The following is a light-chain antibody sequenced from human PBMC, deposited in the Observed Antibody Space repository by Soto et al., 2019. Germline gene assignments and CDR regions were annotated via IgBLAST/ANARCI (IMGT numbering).Light chain of an antibody. V-gene: IGKV3-20*01. CDR3: QQYGGPVPWT. CDR2: GAS. J-gene: IGKJ1*01. CDR1: ETISRNY. Sequence: ELVLTQSPGTLSLSPGESATVSCRASETISRNYLVWYQKKRGQAPRLLIYGASTRATGIPDRSTGSGSGTDFTLTITRVEPEDFAVYYCQQYGGPVPWTFGHGTKVDIK.